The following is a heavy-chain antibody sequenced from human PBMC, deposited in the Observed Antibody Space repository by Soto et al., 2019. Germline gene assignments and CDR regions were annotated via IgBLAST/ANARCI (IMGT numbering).Heavy chain of an antibody. CDR1: GASISSYH. J-gene: IGHJ4*02. CDR3: ARPSTVTTLDY. Sequence: SETLSLTCTASGASISSYHWSWIRQTPGKGLEWIGYIYYSGSANYNPSLKSRVTISVDTSKNQFSLKLSSVTAADTAVYYCARPSTVTTLDYWGQGTLVTVSS. CDR2: IYYSGSA. D-gene: IGHD4-4*01. V-gene: IGHV4-59*01.